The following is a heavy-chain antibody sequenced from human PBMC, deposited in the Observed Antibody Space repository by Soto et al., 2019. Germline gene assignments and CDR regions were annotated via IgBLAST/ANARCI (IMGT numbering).Heavy chain of an antibody. CDR1: GYTFTGYY. J-gene: IGHJ4*02. CDR3: ARGEGSYDFWGGEIDY. Sequence: ASVKVSCKASGYTFTGYYMHWVRQAPGQGLEWMGWINPNSGGTNYAQKFQGRVTMTRDTSISTAYMELSRLRSDDTAVYYCARGEGSYDFWGGEIDYWGQGTLVTVSS. CDR2: INPNSGGT. D-gene: IGHD3-3*01. V-gene: IGHV1-2*02.